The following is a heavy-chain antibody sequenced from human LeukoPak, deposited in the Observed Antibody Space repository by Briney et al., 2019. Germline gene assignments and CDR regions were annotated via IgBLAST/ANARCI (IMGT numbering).Heavy chain of an antibody. Sequence: ASVKVSCKASVYTFISYGISWVRQAPGQGLEWMGWISAYNGNTNYAQKLQGRVTMTTDTSTSTAYMELRSLRSDDTAVYYCARDIQLWLENWFDHWGQGTLVTVSS. V-gene: IGHV1-18*01. CDR1: VYTFISYG. CDR3: ARDIQLWLENWFDH. J-gene: IGHJ5*02. D-gene: IGHD5-18*01. CDR2: ISAYNGNT.